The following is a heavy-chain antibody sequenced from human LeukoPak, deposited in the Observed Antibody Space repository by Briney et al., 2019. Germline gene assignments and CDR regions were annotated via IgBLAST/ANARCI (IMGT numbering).Heavy chain of an antibody. J-gene: IGHJ4*02. Sequence: GGSLRLSCAASGFTFSSHWMTWIRQAPGKGLEWVASIKKDVGEKFYVDSVRGRFTTSRDNAKNSLYLHMNSLRVEDTAVYYCARGPPYGSRSDYFDYWGQRTLVTVSS. D-gene: IGHD3-10*01. CDR1: GFTFSSHW. CDR2: IKKDVGEK. V-gene: IGHV3-7*01. CDR3: ARGPPYGSRSDYFDY.